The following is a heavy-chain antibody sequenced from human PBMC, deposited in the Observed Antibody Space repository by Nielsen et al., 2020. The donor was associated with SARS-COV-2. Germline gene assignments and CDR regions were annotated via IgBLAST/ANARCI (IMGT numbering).Heavy chain of an antibody. D-gene: IGHD2-2*02. CDR2: IYYSGST. CDR1: GDSISSGGYY. Sequence: SETLSLTCTVSGDSISSGGYYWNWIRQHPGKGLEWIGNIYYSGSTFYNPSVKSHFSMSLDTSKNQFSLHLTSVTAADTAVYYCARDSTAAIGGAWFDPWGQGTLVTVSS. CDR3: ARDSTAAIGGAWFDP. J-gene: IGHJ5*02. V-gene: IGHV4-31*01.